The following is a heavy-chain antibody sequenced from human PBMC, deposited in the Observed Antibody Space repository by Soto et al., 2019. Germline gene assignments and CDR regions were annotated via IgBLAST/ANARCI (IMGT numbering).Heavy chain of an antibody. CDR2: ISFDGSSK. Sequence: QVQLVESGGGVVQPGRSLRLSCAVSGISFNSFAMHWVRQAPGKGLEWVAVISFDGSSKYYADSVKGRFTISRDNSRNTLALQMNSLRGDDTAVYHCARGDSGGPLGYCDYWGQGTLVTVSS. CDR1: GISFNSFA. CDR3: ARGDSGGPLGYCDY. J-gene: IGHJ4*02. V-gene: IGHV3-30-3*01. D-gene: IGHD2-15*01.